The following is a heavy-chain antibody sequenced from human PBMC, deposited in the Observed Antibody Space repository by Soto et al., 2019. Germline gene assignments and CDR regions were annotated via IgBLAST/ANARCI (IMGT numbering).Heavy chain of an antibody. D-gene: IGHD2-2*01. V-gene: IGHV1-46*03. Sequence: QVQLVQSGAEVKKPGASVKVSWKASGYTFTSYYMHWVRQAPGEFREWMGIINPSGGRTSYAQKFQGSVTMTRETSTSTVYMELSSLRSADTGVYYCARDPDLYCSSTSCSYWGQGTLVTVSS. CDR2: INPSGGRT. CDR3: ARDPDLYCSSTSCSY. J-gene: IGHJ4*02. CDR1: GYTFTSYY.